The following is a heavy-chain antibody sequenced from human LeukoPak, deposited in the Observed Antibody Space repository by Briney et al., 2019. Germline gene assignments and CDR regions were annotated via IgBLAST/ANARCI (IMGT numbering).Heavy chain of an antibody. V-gene: IGHV3-7*05. D-gene: IGHD7-27*01. Sequence: GGSLRLSCAASGFTFSSHWMTWARQAPGKGLEWVANINQDGSETHYMDSVKGRFTISRDNTKNSLYLQMNQLRAEDTAVFYCARGSLGRGWLYDSWGQGTPISVSS. J-gene: IGHJ4*02. CDR1: GFTFSSHW. CDR3: ARGSLGRGWLYDS. CDR2: INQDGSET.